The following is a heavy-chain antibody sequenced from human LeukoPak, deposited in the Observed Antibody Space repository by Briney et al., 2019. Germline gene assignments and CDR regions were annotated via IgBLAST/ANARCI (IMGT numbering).Heavy chain of an antibody. CDR2: ISGSGVIT. J-gene: IGHJ4*02. CDR1: GFTFSSHG. D-gene: IGHD5-12*01. V-gene: IGHV3-23*01. Sequence: GGSLRLSCAASGFTFSSHGMNWVRQAPAKGLEWVSGISGSGVITYYADSVKGRFTISRDNSKNTLDLQMNSLRAEDTAVYYCAKDDAWVRYQDWGQGTLVTVSS. CDR3: AKDDAWVRYQD.